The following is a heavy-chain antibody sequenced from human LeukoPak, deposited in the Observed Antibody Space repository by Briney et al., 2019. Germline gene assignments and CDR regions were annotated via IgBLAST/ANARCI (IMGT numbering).Heavy chain of an antibody. D-gene: IGHD3-3*01. J-gene: IGHJ4*02. CDR3: AKGPAGSGYLSPYFDY. CDR2: ISGSGVST. Sequence: PGGSLRLSCAVSGFTFSSYAMSWVRQAPGKGLEWVSAISGSGVSTYYADSVKGRFTISRDNSKNTLYLQMNSLRAEDTAVYYCAKGPAGSGYLSPYFDYWGQGTLVTVSS. V-gene: IGHV3-23*01. CDR1: GFTFSSYA.